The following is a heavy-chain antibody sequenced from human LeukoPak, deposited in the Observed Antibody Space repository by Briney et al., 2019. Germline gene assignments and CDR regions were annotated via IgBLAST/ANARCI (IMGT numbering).Heavy chain of an antibody. Sequence: SQTLSLTCTVSGGSISSGGYYWSWIRQHPGKGPEWIGYIYYSGSTYYNPSLKSRVTISVDTSKNQFSLKLSSVTAADTAVYYCARAEEPYNWFDPWGQGTLVTVSS. CDR2: IYYSGST. J-gene: IGHJ5*02. V-gene: IGHV4-31*03. D-gene: IGHD1-14*01. CDR3: ARAEEPYNWFDP. CDR1: GGSISSGGYY.